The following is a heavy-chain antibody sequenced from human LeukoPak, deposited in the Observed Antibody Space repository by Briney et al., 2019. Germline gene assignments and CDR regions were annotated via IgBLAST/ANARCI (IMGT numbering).Heavy chain of an antibody. Sequence: GGSLRLSCAASGFTFSNYWMSWVRQAPGKGLEWVANIKPDGSEKFYVDSVKGRFTISRDNAKNSLYLQMDSLRAEDTAVYYCARAARGYSSDCFWGQGTLVTVSS. CDR1: GFTFSNYW. CDR3: ARAARGYSSDCF. D-gene: IGHD5-18*01. J-gene: IGHJ4*02. V-gene: IGHV3-7*01. CDR2: IKPDGSEK.